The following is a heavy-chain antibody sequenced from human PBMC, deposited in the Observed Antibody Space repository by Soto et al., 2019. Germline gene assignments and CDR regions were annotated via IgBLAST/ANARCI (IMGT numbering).Heavy chain of an antibody. V-gene: IGHV4-31*01. CDR2: IYYSGST. Sequence: QVQLQESGPGLVKPSQTLSLTCTVSGGSISSGGYYWSWIRQHPGKGLEWIGYIYYSGSTYYNPSPTPPVTISVDTSKNQFSLKLSSVPAADTAVYSCATAESLGQSRFDPWGQGTLVTVSS. CDR1: GGSISSGGYY. J-gene: IGHJ5*02. CDR3: ATAESLGQSRFDP.